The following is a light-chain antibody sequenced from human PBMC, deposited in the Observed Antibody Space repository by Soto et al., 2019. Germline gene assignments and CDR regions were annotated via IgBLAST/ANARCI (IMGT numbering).Light chain of an antibody. CDR2: DVS. J-gene: IGLJ2*01. V-gene: IGLV2-14*03. CDR3: SSYTSSSTLV. Sequence: SALTQPASVSGSPGQSITISCIGTSSDIGYYNYVSWYQQHPEKAPKLMIYDVSSRPSGVSNRFSGSKSGNAASLTISGLQAEDEADYYCSSYTSSSTLVFGGGTKLTVL. CDR1: SSDIGYYNY.